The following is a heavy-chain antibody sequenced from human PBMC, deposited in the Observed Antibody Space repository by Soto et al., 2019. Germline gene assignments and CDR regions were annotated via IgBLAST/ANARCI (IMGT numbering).Heavy chain of an antibody. CDR3: ASDEVGATLTDY. J-gene: IGHJ4*02. V-gene: IGHV3-30*03. CDR2: ISYDGSNK. D-gene: IGHD1-26*01. Sequence: QVQLVESGGGVVQPGRSLRLSCAASGFTFSSYGMHWVRQAPGKGLEWVAVISYDGSNKYYADSVKGRFTISRDNSKNTLYLQMNSLRAEDTAVYYCASDEVGATLTDYWGQGTLVTVSS. CDR1: GFTFSSYG.